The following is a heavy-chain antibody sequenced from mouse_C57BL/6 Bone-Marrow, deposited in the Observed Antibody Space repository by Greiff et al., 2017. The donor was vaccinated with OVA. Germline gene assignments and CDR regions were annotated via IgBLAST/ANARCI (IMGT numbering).Heavy chain of an antibody. CDR1: GYTFTGYE. CDR2: IDPETGGT. D-gene: IGHD2-5*01. Sequence: QVQLQQSGAELVRPGASVTLSCTASGYTFTGYEMHWVKQTPVHGLEWIGAIDPETGGTAYNQKFKGKAILTADTSSSTAYMELRSLTSEDSAVYYCTRGYSNYYAMDYWGQGTSVTVSS. J-gene: IGHJ4*01. CDR3: TRGYSNYYAMDY. V-gene: IGHV1-15*01.